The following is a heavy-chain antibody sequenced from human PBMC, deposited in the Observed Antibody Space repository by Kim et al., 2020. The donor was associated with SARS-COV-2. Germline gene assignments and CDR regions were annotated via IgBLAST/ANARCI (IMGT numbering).Heavy chain of an antibody. Sequence: SETLSLTCTVSGGSISSGGYYWSWIRQHPGKGLECIGYIYYSGSTYYNPSLKSRVTISVDTSKNQFSLKLSSVTAADTAVYYCARILDYYDSSGYYRAAFDIWGQGTMVTVSS. CDR2: IYYSGST. CDR1: GGSISSGGYY. V-gene: IGHV4-31*03. CDR3: ARILDYYDSSGYYRAAFDI. J-gene: IGHJ3*02. D-gene: IGHD3-22*01.